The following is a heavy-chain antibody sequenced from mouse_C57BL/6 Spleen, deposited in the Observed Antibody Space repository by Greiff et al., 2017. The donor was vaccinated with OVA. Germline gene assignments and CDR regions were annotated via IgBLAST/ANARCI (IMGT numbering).Heavy chain of an antibody. CDR2: INPNYGTT. J-gene: IGHJ4*01. Sequence: VHVKQSGPELVKPGASVKISCKASGYSFTDYNMNWVKQSNGKSLEWIGVINPNYGTTSYNQKFKGKATLTVDQSSSTAYMQLNSLTSEDSAVYYCARERIYDEAMDFWGQGTSVTVSS. CDR1: GYSFTDYN. D-gene: IGHD2-12*01. V-gene: IGHV1-39*01. CDR3: ARERIYDEAMDF.